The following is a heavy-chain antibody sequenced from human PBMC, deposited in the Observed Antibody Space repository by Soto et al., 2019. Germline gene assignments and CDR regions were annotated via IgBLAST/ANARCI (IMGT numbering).Heavy chain of an antibody. CDR1: GYTFTIYF. D-gene: IGHD6-19*01. Sequence: ASVKISCKASGYTFTIYFMHCRLNDNGQGLEWMGIINPSGGSTSYAQKFQGRVTMTRDTSTSTVYMELSSLRSEDTAVYYCARDLGAVAGTYYYGMDVWVQGTTVTGSS. V-gene: IGHV1-46*01. CDR2: INPSGGST. J-gene: IGHJ6*02. CDR3: ARDLGAVAGTYYYGMDV.